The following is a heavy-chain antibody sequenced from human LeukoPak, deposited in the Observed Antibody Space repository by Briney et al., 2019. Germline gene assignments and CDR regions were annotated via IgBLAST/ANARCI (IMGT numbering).Heavy chain of an antibody. CDR1: GGSISSYY. D-gene: IGHD5-18*01. V-gene: IGHV4-59*01. CDR3: ARTTEGGYTYDYFYYYYMDV. CDR2: IYYSGST. J-gene: IGHJ6*03. Sequence: SETLSLTCTVSGGSISSYYWSWIRQPPGKGLKWIGYIYYSGSTSYSPSLRSRVTISVDSSKNQFSLKLSSVTAADTAVYYCARTTEGGYTYDYFYYYYMDVWGKGTTVTISS.